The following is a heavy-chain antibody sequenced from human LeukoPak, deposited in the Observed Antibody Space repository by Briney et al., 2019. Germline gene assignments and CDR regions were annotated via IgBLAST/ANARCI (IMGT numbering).Heavy chain of an antibody. CDR3: TTDSVLRFLEWLPHANYYYYYMDV. CDR2: IKSKTDGGTT. Sequence: GGSLRLSCAASGFTFSSYEMNWVRQAPGKGLEWVGRIKSKTDGGTTDYAAPVKGRFTISRDDSKNTLYLQMNSLKTEDTAVYYCTTDSVLRFLEWLPHANYYYYYMDVWGKGTTVTVSS. D-gene: IGHD3-3*01. CDR1: GFTFSSYE. J-gene: IGHJ6*03. V-gene: IGHV3-15*01.